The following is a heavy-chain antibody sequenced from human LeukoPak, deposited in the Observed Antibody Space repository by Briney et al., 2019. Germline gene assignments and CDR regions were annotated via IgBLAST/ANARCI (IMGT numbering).Heavy chain of an antibody. D-gene: IGHD3-22*01. CDR1: GFTFSSYW. CDR2: IKQDGSEK. CDR3: ARDFDYYDSSGYYDY. Sequence: PGGSLRLSCAASGFTFSSYWMSWVRQAPGKGLEWVANIKQDGSEKYYVDSVKGRFTISRDNAKNSLYLQMNSLRAEDTAVYYCARDFDYYDSSGYYDYWGQGTLVTVS. J-gene: IGHJ4*02. V-gene: IGHV3-7*01.